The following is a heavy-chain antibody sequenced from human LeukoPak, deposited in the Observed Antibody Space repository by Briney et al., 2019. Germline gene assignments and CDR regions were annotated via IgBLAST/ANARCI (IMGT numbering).Heavy chain of an antibody. V-gene: IGHV3-21*01. Sequence: GGSLRLSCAASGFTFSSYSMNWVRQAPGKGLEWVSSISSSSSYIYYADSVKGRFTISRDNAKNSLYLQMNSLRAEDTAVYYCARDARVSSTTCPGYWGQGTLVTVPS. CDR2: ISSSSSYI. J-gene: IGHJ4*02. D-gene: IGHD2-2*01. CDR3: ARDARVSSTTCPGY. CDR1: GFTFSSYS.